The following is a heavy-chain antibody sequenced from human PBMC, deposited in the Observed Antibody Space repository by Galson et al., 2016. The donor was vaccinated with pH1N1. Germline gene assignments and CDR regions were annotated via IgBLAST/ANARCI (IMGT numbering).Heavy chain of an antibody. CDR2: ISNDGNNK. Sequence: SLRLSCAASKLTFSGYDVHWVRQAPGKGLEWVAVISNDGNNKYYADSVKGRFTISRDNSNSTLYLQMNSLRAEDTAVYYCARAVFYDVDLEAYYFDYWGQGTLVTVSS. D-gene: IGHD5-12*01. J-gene: IGHJ4*02. V-gene: IGHV3-30*04. CDR1: KLTFSGYD. CDR3: ARAVFYDVDLEAYYFDY.